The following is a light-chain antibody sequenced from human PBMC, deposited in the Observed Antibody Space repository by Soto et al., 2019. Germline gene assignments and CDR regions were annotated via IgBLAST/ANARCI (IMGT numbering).Light chain of an antibody. CDR1: QNIDKY. CDR2: VAS. CDR3: QQSYSTLT. J-gene: IGKJ4*01. V-gene: IGKV1-39*01. Sequence: DIQMTQSPSSLSASVGDRVTITCRASQNIDKYLNWYQQKPGKAPNLLIYVASSLQSGVPSRFSGSVCGTDFTLTISSLQPEDFATYYCQQSYSTLTFGGGTKVEIK.